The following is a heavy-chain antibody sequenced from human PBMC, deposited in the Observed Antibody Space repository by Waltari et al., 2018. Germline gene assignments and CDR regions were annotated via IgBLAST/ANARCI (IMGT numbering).Heavy chain of an antibody. D-gene: IGHD3-16*01. Sequence: EVQLVESGGGSVQPGGSLRLSCAASGFIFDRYWVHWVSPAPGRGLGGVSRINFDGNRITYADSVKGRFTTARDRAKSILYLEINSLRVEDTAVYYCAAWGAWGADNYWGQGTLVTVSS. CDR2: INFDGNRI. J-gene: IGHJ4*02. CDR1: GFIFDRYW. V-gene: IGHV3-74*03. CDR3: AAWGAWGADNY.